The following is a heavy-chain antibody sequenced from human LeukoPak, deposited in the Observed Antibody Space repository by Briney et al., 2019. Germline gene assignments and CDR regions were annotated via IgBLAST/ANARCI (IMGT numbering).Heavy chain of an antibody. V-gene: IGHV4-4*07. CDR2: IYTSGST. J-gene: IGHJ3*02. D-gene: IGHD3-22*01. Sequence: SETLSLTCTVSGGSISSYYWSWIRQPAGKGLEWIGRIYTSGSTNYNPSLKSRVTMSVDTAKNQFSLKLSSVTAAATAVYYCARGTYYYDSSGYREAFDIWGQGTMVTVSS. CDR1: GGSISSYY. CDR3: ARGTYYYDSSGYREAFDI.